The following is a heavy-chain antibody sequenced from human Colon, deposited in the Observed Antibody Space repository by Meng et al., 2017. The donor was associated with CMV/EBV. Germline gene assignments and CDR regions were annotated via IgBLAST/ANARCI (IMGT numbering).Heavy chain of an antibody. CDR2: IRYYGSGT. Sequence: GESLKISCVDSGLIFDGHWMPWVRQGPGKGLVWVSRIRYYGSGTSYADSVKGRFTVSRDNAKNTLYLQMNGLRAEDTAVYYCAAGRGGSYPDQWGQGTLVTVSS. CDR1: GLIFDGHW. V-gene: IGHV3-74*01. CDR3: AAGRGGSYPDQ. D-gene: IGHD1-26*01. J-gene: IGHJ5*02.